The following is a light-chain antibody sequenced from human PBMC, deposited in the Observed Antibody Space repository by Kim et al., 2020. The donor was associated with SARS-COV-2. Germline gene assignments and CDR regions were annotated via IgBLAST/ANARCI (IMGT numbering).Light chain of an antibody. CDR2: AAS. CDR1: QGISNY. CDR3: QKYNSGPRT. J-gene: IGKJ1*01. V-gene: IGKV1-27*01. Sequence: DIQMTQSPSSLSAFVGDRVTITCRASQGISNYSAWYQQKPGKAPKLLIYAASTLQSGVPSRFSGSASGTDFTLTISSLQPEDVGTYYCQKYNSGPRTFGQGTKVDIK.